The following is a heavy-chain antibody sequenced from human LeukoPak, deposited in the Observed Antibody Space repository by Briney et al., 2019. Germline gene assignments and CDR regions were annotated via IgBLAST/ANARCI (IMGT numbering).Heavy chain of an antibody. D-gene: IGHD7-27*01. V-gene: IGHV1-8*01. Sequence: ASVKVSCKASGYTFTTHDISWARQAPGQGLEWMGGIIPIFGTANYAQKFQGRVTMTRSTSMSTAYMELSSLRSEDTAVYYCARGPPNWGYDYWGQGTLVTVSS. J-gene: IGHJ4*02. CDR2: IIPIFGTA. CDR3: ARGPPNWGYDY. CDR1: GYTFTTHD.